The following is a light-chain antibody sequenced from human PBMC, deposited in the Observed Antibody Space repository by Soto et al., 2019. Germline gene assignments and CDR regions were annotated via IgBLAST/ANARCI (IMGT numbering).Light chain of an antibody. CDR2: TVS. Sequence: IQMTQSPSSVSASAGDRGTITFRASQDISTWLAWYQQKPGKAPKSLIYTVSTLQSGVPSRFSGSGSGTEFSLTISSLQPEDFAIYYCQQYYSYPITCGQGTRLEIK. CDR1: QDISTW. V-gene: IGKV1D-16*01. J-gene: IGKJ5*01. CDR3: QQYYSYPIT.